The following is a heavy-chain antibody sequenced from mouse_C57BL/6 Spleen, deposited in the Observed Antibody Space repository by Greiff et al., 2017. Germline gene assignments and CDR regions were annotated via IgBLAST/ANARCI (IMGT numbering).Heavy chain of an antibody. CDR2: INPGSGGT. CDR1: GYAFTNYL. V-gene: IGHV1-54*01. Sequence: VKLMESGAELVRPGTSVKVSCKASGYAFTNYLIEWVKQRPGQGLEWIGVINPGSGGTNYNEKVKGKATLTADKSSSTAYMQLSSLTSEDSAVYFCARRGYGYDGGYAMDYWGQGTSVTVSS. D-gene: IGHD2-2*01. J-gene: IGHJ4*01. CDR3: ARRGYGYDGGYAMDY.